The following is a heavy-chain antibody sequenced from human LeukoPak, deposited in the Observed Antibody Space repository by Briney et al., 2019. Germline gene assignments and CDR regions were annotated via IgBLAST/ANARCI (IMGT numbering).Heavy chain of an antibody. V-gene: IGHV4-39*01. CDR3: ARLLDTAMIPDY. CDR1: VGSISSSSYY. D-gene: IGHD5-18*01. Sequence: SETLSLTCTVSVGSISSSSYYWGWIRQPPGKGLEWLGSIYYCGSPYYNPSLKSRVTISVDTSKIQFSLKLSSVTAADTAVYYCARLLDTAMIPDYWGQGALVTVSS. J-gene: IGHJ4*02. CDR2: IYYCGSP.